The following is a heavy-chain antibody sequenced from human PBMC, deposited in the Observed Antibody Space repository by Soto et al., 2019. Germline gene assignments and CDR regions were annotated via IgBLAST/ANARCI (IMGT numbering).Heavy chain of an antibody. J-gene: IGHJ4*02. CDR3: AKERASQWLANFDY. CDR2: ITGNGIGT. Sequence: GGSLRLSCVASGFSFSNYGMSWVRQAPGKGLEWVSSITGNGIGTYYADSVKGRFTISRDNSENTLYLQMYSLRPEDTAAYYCAKERASQWLANFDYWGQGTVVTVSS. V-gene: IGHV3-23*01. D-gene: IGHD6-19*01. CDR1: GFSFSNYG.